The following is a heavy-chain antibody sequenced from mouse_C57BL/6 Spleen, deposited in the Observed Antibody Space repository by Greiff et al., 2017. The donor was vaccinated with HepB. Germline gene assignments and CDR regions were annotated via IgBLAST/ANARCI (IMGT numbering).Heavy chain of an antibody. CDR3: ASLYYYGSFYYCDY. CDR1: GYSITSGYY. CDR2: ISYDGSN. D-gene: IGHD1-1*01. V-gene: IGHV3-6*01. J-gene: IGHJ2*01. Sequence: EVQLQESGPGLVKPSQSLSLTCSVTGYSITSGYYWNWIRQFPGNKLEWMGYISYDGSNNYNPSLKNRISITRDTSKNQFFLKLNSVTTEDTATYYCASLYYYGSFYYCDYWGQGTTLTVSS.